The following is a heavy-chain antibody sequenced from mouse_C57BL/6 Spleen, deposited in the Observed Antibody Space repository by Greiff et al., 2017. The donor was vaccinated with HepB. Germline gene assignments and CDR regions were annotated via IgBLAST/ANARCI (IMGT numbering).Heavy chain of an antibody. Sequence: VQLQQSGAELVMPGASVKLSCKASGYTFTSYWMHWVKQRPGQGLEWIGEIDPSDSYTNYNQKFKGKSTLTVDKSSSTAYMQLCSLTSEDSAVYYCARGALDYYGSSYYAMDYWGQGTSVTVSS. CDR1: GYTFTSYW. V-gene: IGHV1-69*01. CDR3: ARGALDYYGSSYYAMDY. J-gene: IGHJ4*01. CDR2: IDPSDSYT. D-gene: IGHD1-1*01.